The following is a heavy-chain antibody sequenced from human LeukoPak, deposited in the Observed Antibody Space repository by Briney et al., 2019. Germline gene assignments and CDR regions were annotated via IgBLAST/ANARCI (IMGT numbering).Heavy chain of an antibody. D-gene: IGHD3-3*01. Sequence: GRSLRLSCAASGFTFSSYVMHWVRQAPGKGLEWVAIISYDGSNEYYADSVKGRFTISRDNSKNTLYLQMNSLRAADTAVYYCASAWSGYYLGYWGQGTLVTVSS. CDR3: ASAWSGYYLGY. CDR1: GFTFSSYV. V-gene: IGHV3-30*04. CDR2: ISYDGSNE. J-gene: IGHJ4*02.